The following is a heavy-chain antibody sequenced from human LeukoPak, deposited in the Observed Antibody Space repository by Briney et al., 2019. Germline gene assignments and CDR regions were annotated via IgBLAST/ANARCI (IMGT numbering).Heavy chain of an antibody. D-gene: IGHD2-2*02. CDR1: GFTFSSYS. V-gene: IGHV3-21*06. CDR2: ISSSSSYI. J-gene: IGHJ6*03. Sequence: GGSLRLSCAASGFTFSSYSMNWVRQAPGKGLEWVSSISSSSSYIYYADSVKGRFTISRDSAKNSLYLQMNSLRAEDTAVYYCARGYCSSTSCYIHYYYYYYMDVWGKGTTVTVSS. CDR3: ARGYCSSTSCYIHYYYYYYMDV.